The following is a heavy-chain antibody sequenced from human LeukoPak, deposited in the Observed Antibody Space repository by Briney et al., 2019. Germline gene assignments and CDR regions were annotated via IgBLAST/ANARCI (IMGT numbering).Heavy chain of an antibody. CDR1: GCSISSSSYY. V-gene: IGHV4-39*01. CDR3: ARPPDLDY. Sequence: PSETLSLTCTVSGCSISSSSYYWVWLRQPPGKGLEWIASINYSGSTYFNPSRKSRVTIFVYTSKNEFFLKLTSMPAADTALYFCARPPDLDYWGQGILVTVSS. CDR2: INYSGST. J-gene: IGHJ4*02.